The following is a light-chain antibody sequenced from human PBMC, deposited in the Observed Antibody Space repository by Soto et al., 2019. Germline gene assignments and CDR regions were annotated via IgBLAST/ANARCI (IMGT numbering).Light chain of an antibody. CDR1: LDIRSY. CDR3: QQLDRYPFT. CDR2: AAS. J-gene: IGKJ4*01. Sequence: DIQMTQSPSFLSASVGDRAAITCRASLDIRSYLAWYQQKPGRAPKLLIYAASTLQSGVPSRFSGSGSGTEFTLTISSLQPEDFASYYCQQLDRYPFTFGGGTKVDNK. V-gene: IGKV1-9*01.